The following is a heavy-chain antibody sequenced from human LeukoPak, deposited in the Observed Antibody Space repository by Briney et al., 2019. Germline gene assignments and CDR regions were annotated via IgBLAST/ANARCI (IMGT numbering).Heavy chain of an antibody. J-gene: IGHJ3*02. Sequence: GGSLRLSCAASGFTFSNAWMSWVRQAPGKGLEWVGRIKSKTDGGTTDYAAPVKGRFTISRDDSKNTLYLQMNSLKTEDTAVYYCTTDEFSGSYYADAFDIWGQGTMVTVSS. CDR3: TTDEFSGSYYADAFDI. D-gene: IGHD1-26*01. CDR1: GFTFSNAW. CDR2: IKSKTDGGTT. V-gene: IGHV3-15*01.